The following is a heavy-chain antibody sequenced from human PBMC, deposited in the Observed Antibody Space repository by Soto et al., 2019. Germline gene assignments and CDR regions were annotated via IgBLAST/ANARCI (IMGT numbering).Heavy chain of an antibody. V-gene: IGHV4-59*01. CDR3: AREGVATRNNWFDP. J-gene: IGHJ5*02. CDR2: IYYSGTT. CDR1: GGSIRSYC. D-gene: IGHD5-12*01. Sequence: PSETLSLTCTVSGGSIRSYCWTWIRQPPGKGLEWIGYIYYSGTTNYNPSLKSRVTISVDTSKNQFSLKLSSVTAADTAVYYCAREGVATRNNWFDPWGQGTLVTVSS.